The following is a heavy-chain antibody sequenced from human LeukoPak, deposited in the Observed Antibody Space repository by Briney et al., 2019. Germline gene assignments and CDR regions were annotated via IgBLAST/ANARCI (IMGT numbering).Heavy chain of an antibody. CDR3: PKYGQQLVLGYFDY. CDR1: GFTFSSYG. D-gene: IGHD6-13*01. V-gene: IGHV3-30*18. Sequence: GGSLRLSCAASGFTFSSYGMHWVRQAPGKGLEWVAVISYDGSNKYYADSVKGRFTISRNNSKNTLYLQMNSLRAEDTAVYYCPKYGQQLVLGYFDYWGQGTLVTVSS. J-gene: IGHJ4*02. CDR2: ISYDGSNK.